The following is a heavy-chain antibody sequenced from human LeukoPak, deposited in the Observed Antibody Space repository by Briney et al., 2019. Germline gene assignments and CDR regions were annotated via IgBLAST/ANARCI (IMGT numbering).Heavy chain of an antibody. J-gene: IGHJ4*02. Sequence: SGGSLRLSCAASGFTFGSYGMSWVRQAPGKGLEWVSAISGRGDRTYYADSVKGRFTISRDNSKNTLYLQMNSLRAEDRAVYYCAKEQTSSGFFDYWGQGTLVTVSS. CDR1: GFTFGSYG. CDR2: ISGRGDRT. D-gene: IGHD2-2*01. V-gene: IGHV3-23*01. CDR3: AKEQTSSGFFDY.